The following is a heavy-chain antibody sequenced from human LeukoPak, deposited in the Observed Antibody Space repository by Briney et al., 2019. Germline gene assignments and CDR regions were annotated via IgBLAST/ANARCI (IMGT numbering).Heavy chain of an antibody. D-gene: IGHD3-3*01. CDR1: GYSFTSYW. V-gene: IGHV5-51*01. CDR3: ARQLGGKIFGVVTNDAFDI. J-gene: IGHJ3*02. CDR2: IYPGDSDT. Sequence: GESLKISCKGSGYSFTSYWIGWVRQMPGKGLEWRGIIYPGDSDTRYSPSFQGQVTISADKSISTAYLQWSSLKASDTAMYYCARQLGGKIFGVVTNDAFDIWGQGTMVTVSS.